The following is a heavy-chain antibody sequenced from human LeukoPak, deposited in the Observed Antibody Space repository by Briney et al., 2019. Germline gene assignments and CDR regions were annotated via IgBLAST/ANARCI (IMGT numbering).Heavy chain of an antibody. CDR3: ASSSTESSAWFDP. D-gene: IGHD2-15*01. V-gene: IGHV4-59*08. CDR1: GGSISSYY. CDR2: IYYSGST. Sequence: SETLSLTCTVSGGSISSYYWSWIRQPPGKGLEWIGYIYYSGSTNYNPSLKSRVTISVDRSKNQFSLKLSSVTAADTAVYYCASSSTESSAWFDPWGQGTLVTVSS. J-gene: IGHJ5*02.